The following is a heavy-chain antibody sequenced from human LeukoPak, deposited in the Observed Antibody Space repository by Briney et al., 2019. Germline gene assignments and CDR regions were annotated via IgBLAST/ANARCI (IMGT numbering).Heavy chain of an antibody. J-gene: IGHJ6*02. CDR3: ARVRITIFGVVIYGMDV. CDR1: GYTFTSYD. Sequence: ASVKVSCKASGYTFTSYDINWVRQATGQGLEWMGWMNPNSGNTGYAQKFQGRVTMTRNTSISTAYMELSSLRSEDTAVYYCARVRITIFGVVIYGMDVWGRGTTVTVSS. V-gene: IGHV1-8*01. CDR2: MNPNSGNT. D-gene: IGHD3-3*01.